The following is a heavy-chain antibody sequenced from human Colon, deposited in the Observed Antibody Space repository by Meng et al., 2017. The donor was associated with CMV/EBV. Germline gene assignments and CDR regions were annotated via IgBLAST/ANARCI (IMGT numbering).Heavy chain of an antibody. CDR1: GGSFSGYY. Sequence: SETLSLTCAVYGGSFSGYYWSWIRQPPGKGLEWIGEINHSGSTNYNPFLKNRVTISVDTSKNQFSLKLSSVTAADTAVYYCARGWATMIVVVIRWNDAFDIWGQGTMVTVSS. CDR3: ARGWATMIVVVIRWNDAFDI. CDR2: INHSGST. J-gene: IGHJ3*02. V-gene: IGHV4-34*01. D-gene: IGHD3-22*01.